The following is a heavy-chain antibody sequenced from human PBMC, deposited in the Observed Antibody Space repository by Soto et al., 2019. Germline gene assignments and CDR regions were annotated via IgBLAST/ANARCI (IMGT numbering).Heavy chain of an antibody. CDR2: IWYDGSNK. J-gene: IGHJ6*02. CDR1: GFTFSSYG. V-gene: IGHV3-33*01. CDR3: ARVGRYCSGGSCYPTRVDYGMDV. Sequence: GGSLRLSCAASGFTFSSYGMHWVRQAPGKGLEWVAVIWYDGSNKYYADSVKGRFTISRDNSKNTLYLQMNSLRAEDTAVYYCARVGRYCSGGSCYPTRVDYGMDVWGQGTTVTVSS. D-gene: IGHD2-15*01.